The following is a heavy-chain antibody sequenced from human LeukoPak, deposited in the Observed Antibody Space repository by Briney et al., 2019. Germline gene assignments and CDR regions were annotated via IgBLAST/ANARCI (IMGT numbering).Heavy chain of an antibody. CDR3: AGMTAILALDY. CDR1: GFTVSSNY. J-gene: IGHJ4*02. D-gene: IGHD2-21*02. Sequence: PGGSLRLSCAASGFTVSSNYMSWVRQAPGKGLEWVSVIYSGGSTYYADSVKGRFTISRDNSKNTLYLQMNSLRAEDTAVYYCAGMTAILALDYWGQGTLVTVSS. V-gene: IGHV3-53*01. CDR2: IYSGGST.